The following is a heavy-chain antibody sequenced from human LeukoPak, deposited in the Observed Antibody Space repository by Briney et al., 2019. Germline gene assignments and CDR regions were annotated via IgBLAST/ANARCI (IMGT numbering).Heavy chain of an antibody. D-gene: IGHD5-12*01. CDR1: GFTFSSYE. Sequence: GGSLRLSCAASGFTFSSYEMNWVRQAPGKGLEWVAFIRYDGSNKYYADSVKGRFTISRDNSKNTLYLQMNSLRAEDTAVYYCAKDSDSDYDEIDYWGQGTLVTVSS. J-gene: IGHJ4*02. CDR3: AKDSDSDYDEIDY. CDR2: IRYDGSNK. V-gene: IGHV3-30*02.